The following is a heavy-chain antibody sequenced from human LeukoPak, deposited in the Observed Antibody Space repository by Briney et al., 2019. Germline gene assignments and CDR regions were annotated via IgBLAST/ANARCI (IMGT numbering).Heavy chain of an antibody. D-gene: IGHD6-13*01. CDR2: INAGNGNT. CDR3: ARTDSRFPALWTAAGIFDY. Sequence: GASVKVSCKASGYTFTSYAMHWVRQAPGQRLEWMGWINAGNGNTKYSQEFQGRVTITRDTSASTAYMELSSLRSEDMAVYYCARTDSRFPALWTAAGIFDYWGQGTLVTVSS. V-gene: IGHV1-3*03. J-gene: IGHJ4*02. CDR1: GYTFTSYA.